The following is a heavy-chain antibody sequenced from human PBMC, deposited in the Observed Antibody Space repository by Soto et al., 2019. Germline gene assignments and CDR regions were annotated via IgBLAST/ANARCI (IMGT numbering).Heavy chain of an antibody. V-gene: IGHV1-69*01. CDR3: AAGLIVVVPAAIGSYYYGMDV. J-gene: IGHJ6*02. CDR1: GGTFSSYA. Sequence: QVQLVQSGAEVKKPGSSVKVSCKASGGTFSSYAISWVRQAPGQGLEWMGGIIPIFGTANYAQKFQGRVTITADESTSTAYMEQSSLRSEDTAVYYCAAGLIVVVPAAIGSYYYGMDVWGQGTTVTVSS. D-gene: IGHD2-2*02. CDR2: IIPIFGTA.